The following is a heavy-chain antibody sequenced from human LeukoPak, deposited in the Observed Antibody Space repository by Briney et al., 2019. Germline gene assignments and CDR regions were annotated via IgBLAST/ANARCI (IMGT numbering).Heavy chain of an antibody. CDR2: ISAYNGNT. V-gene: IGHV1-18*01. Sequence: ASVKVSCKASGYTFTSYGISWVRQAPGQGLEWMGWISAYNGNTNYAQKFQGRVTITADKSTSTAYMELSSLRSEDTAVYYCASEAGMDVWGQGTTVTVSS. CDR3: ASEAGMDV. CDR1: GYTFTSYG. J-gene: IGHJ6*02.